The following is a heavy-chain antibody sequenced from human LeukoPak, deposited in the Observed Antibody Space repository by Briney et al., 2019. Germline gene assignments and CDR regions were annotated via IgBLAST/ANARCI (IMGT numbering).Heavy chain of an antibody. Sequence: ASVKVSCKASGYTFTSYDINWVRQAPGQGLEWMGLINPSGGSTNYAQKFQGRVTMTRDTSTSTVYMELSSLRSEDTAVYYCARGIVGATKEAGYWGQGTLVTVSS. CDR3: ARGIVGATKEAGY. D-gene: IGHD1-26*01. V-gene: IGHV1-46*01. CDR1: GYTFTSYD. J-gene: IGHJ4*02. CDR2: INPSGGST.